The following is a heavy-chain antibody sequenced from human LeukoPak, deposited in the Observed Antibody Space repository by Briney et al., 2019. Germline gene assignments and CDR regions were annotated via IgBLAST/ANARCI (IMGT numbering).Heavy chain of an antibody. CDR2: INRSGST. CDR1: GGSFSGFY. J-gene: IGHJ4*02. D-gene: IGHD6-19*01. V-gene: IGHV4-34*01. Sequence: SETLSLTCAVYGGSFSGFYWSWIRQPPGKGLEWIGEINRSGSTNYNPSLKSRLTISVDTSKNQFSLKLSSVTAADTAVYYCARGRAVASDYWGQGTLVTVSS. CDR3: ARGRAVASDY.